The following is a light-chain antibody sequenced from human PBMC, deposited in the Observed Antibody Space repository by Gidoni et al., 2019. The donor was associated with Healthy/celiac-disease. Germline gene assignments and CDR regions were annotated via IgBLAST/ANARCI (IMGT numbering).Light chain of an antibody. CDR2: ECS. V-gene: IGLV2-14*01. J-gene: IGLJ3*02. CDR1: SSAVGGYTS. CDR3: SSYTSSSTFWV. Sequence: QSALTQPASVSGSPGQSITISCTVTSSAVGGYTSVTCSQQHPGKAPSLMIYECSNRPSGFSIRFSGSKSGNTASLSISGLEAEDEADYYCSSYTSSSTFWVFGGGTKLTVL.